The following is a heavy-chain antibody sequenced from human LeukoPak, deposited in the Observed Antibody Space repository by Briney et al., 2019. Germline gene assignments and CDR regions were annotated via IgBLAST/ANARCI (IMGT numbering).Heavy chain of an antibody. V-gene: IGHV3-33*01. D-gene: IGHD4-11*01. J-gene: IGHJ4*02. Sequence: GRSLRLSCAASGFTFTNYGMPWVRQAPGKGLEWVAVIWYDGGQKYYADSVKGRFTISRDNTKNTPYLQMNSLRVEDTAVYYCARDPSLRVTLDYWGQGTLVTVSS. CDR3: ARDPSLRVTLDY. CDR2: IWYDGGQK. CDR1: GFTFTNYG.